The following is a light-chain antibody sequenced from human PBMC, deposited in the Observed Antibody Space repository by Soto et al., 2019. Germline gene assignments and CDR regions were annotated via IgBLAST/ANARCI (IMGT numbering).Light chain of an antibody. CDR2: GAS. V-gene: IGKV3D-20*02. Sequence: EIVLTQSPGTLSSSPGERATLFCRASQSVSSTYLAWYQQKPGQAPRLLIYGASSRATGIPARFSGSGSGTEFTLTISSLEPEDFAVYYCQQRSNWPPITFGQGTRLEIK. J-gene: IGKJ5*01. CDR1: QSVSSTY. CDR3: QQRSNWPPIT.